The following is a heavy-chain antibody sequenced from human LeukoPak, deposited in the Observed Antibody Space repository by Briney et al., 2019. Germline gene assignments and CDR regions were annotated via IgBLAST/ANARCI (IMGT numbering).Heavy chain of an antibody. CDR2: IYTSGST. V-gene: IGHV4-4*07. Sequence: SETLSLTCAVYGGSFSGYYWSWIRQPAGKGLEWIGRIYTSGSTNYNPSLKSRVTMSVDTSKNQFSLKLSSVTAADTAVYYCAREASTSEFWSGYPDYWGQGTLVTVSS. CDR1: GGSFSGYY. D-gene: IGHD3-3*01. J-gene: IGHJ4*02. CDR3: AREASTSEFWSGYPDY.